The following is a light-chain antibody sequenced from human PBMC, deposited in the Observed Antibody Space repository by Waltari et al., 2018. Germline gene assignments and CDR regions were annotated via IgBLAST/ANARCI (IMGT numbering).Light chain of an antibody. CDR3: QSYDSDVGVV. V-gene: IGLV6-57*03. CDR2: EDN. Sequence: NCMLTQPHPASEFPRPTVTIRCTRHGDSITSNCCQRYQQRPGSATTTVIFEDNQRPSGVPDLFSASIDTPSNSASLTISGLKTEDEALYYCQSYDSDVGVVFGGGTKLTVL. J-gene: IGLJ2*01. CDR1: GDSITSNC.